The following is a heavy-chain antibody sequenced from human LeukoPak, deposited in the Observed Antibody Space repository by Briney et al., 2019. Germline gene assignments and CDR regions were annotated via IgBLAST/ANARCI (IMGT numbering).Heavy chain of an antibody. CDR3: ARESAGAYYDILTGYYSPGDYFDY. V-gene: IGHV1-18*01. CDR2: ISAYNGNT. Sequence: GASVKVSCKASGYTFTSYGISWVRQAPGQGLEWVGWISAYNGNTNNAQKLQGRVTITTDTSTSTAYMELRSLRSDHTVVYYCARESAGAYYDILTGYYSPGDYFDYWGQGTLVTVSS. J-gene: IGHJ4*02. CDR1: GYTFTSYG. D-gene: IGHD3-9*01.